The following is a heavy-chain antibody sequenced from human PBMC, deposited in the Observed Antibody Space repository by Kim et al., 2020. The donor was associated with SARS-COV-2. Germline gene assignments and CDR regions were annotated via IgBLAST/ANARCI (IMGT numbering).Heavy chain of an antibody. V-gene: IGHV3-23*01. Sequence: GGSLRLSCAASGFTFSSYAMSWVRQAPGKGLEWVSAISGSGGSTYYADSVKGRFTISRDNSKNTLYLQMNSLRAEDTAVYYCEGSHDYDILTGPNYYYGMDVWGQGTTVTVSS. CDR2: ISGSGGST. CDR3: EGSHDYDILTGPNYYYGMDV. CDR1: GFTFSSYA. D-gene: IGHD3-9*01. J-gene: IGHJ6*02.